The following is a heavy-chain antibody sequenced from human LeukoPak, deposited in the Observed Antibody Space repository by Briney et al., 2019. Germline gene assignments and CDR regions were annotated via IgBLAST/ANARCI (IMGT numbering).Heavy chain of an antibody. CDR2: IYYSGST. D-gene: IGHD3-22*01. Sequence: PSQTLSLTCTVSGGSISSGGYYWSWIRQHPEKGLEWIGYIYYSGSTYYNPSLKSRVTISVDTSKNQFSLKLSSATAADTAVYYCARATYYYDSSGLYYFDYWGQGTLVTVSS. J-gene: IGHJ4*02. CDR3: ARATYYYDSSGLYYFDY. CDR1: GGSISSGGYY. V-gene: IGHV4-31*03.